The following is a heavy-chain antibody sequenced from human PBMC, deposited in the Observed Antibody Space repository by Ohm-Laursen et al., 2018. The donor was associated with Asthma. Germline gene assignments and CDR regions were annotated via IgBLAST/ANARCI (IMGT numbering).Heavy chain of an antibody. CDR1: GGTFSSYA. J-gene: IGHJ4*02. CDR3: ARVGKGGNSGIDY. D-gene: IGHD4-23*01. Sequence: VKISCKASGGTFSSYAISWVRQAPGQGLEWMGGIIPIFGTANYAQKFQGRVTMTRNTSITTAYMELSSLRSDDTAVYYCARVGKGGNSGIDYWGLGTQVTVTS. CDR2: IIPIFGTA. V-gene: IGHV1-69*13.